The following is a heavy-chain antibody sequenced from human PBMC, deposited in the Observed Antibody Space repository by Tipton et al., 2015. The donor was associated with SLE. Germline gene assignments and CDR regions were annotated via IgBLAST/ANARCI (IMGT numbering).Heavy chain of an antibody. Sequence: TLSLTCAVSGGSISSPNWWSWVRQPPGKGLEWIGHVFYNGETNYNPSLKGRVTISADVSKSQFSLNLTSVSAADTAVYYCARSPAPSGYIFDRWGQGNLVTVSS. CDR1: GGSISSPNW. J-gene: IGHJ4*02. CDR2: VFYNGET. CDR3: ARSPAPSGYIFDR. V-gene: IGHV4-4*02. D-gene: IGHD5-12*01.